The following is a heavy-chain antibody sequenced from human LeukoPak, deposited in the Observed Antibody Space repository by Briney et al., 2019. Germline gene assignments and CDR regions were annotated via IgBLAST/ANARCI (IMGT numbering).Heavy chain of an antibody. CDR1: GYTFTSYG. CDR2: MSAYNGNT. J-gene: IGHJ4*02. Sequence: GASEKLSCKASGYTFTSYGISWVRQAPGHGLEWMGWMSAYNGNTNYAQNPQGRVTMTTDTSPSTAYMELGSLRSDHTAVYYCAREGYSYPFDYWGQGTLVTVSS. V-gene: IGHV1-18*04. CDR3: AREGYSYPFDY. D-gene: IGHD5-18*01.